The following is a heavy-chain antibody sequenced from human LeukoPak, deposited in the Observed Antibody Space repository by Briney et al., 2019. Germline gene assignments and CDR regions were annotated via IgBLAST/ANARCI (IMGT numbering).Heavy chain of an antibody. CDR3: ERDRRLLDAFDI. D-gene: IGHD6-25*01. CDR1: GFTFSSYS. J-gene: IGHJ3*02. Sequence: PGGSLRLSCAASGFTFSSYSMNWVRQAPGKGLEWVSSISSSSSYIYYADSVKGRFTISRDNARNSLYLQMNSLRAEDTAVYYCERDRRLLDAFDIWGQGTMVTVSS. V-gene: IGHV3-21*01. CDR2: ISSSSSYI.